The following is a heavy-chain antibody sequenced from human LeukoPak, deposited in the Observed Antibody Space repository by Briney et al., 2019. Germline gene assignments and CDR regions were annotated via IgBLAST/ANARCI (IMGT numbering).Heavy chain of an antibody. CDR1: GFTFSSYA. J-gene: IGHJ4*02. CDR2: ISYDGSNK. D-gene: IGHD3-10*01. Sequence: PGGSLRLSCAASGFTFSSYAMNWVRQAPGKGLEWVAVISYDGSNKYYADSVKGRFTISRDNSKNTLYLQMNSLRAEDTAVYYCAKDFRGDYYFDYWGQGTLVTVSS. CDR3: AKDFRGDYYFDY. V-gene: IGHV3-30*18.